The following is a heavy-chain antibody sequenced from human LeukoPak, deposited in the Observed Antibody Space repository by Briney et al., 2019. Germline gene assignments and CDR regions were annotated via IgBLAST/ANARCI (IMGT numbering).Heavy chain of an antibody. D-gene: IGHD6-6*01. J-gene: IGHJ4*02. CDR2: IYDSGST. Sequence: SETLSLTCTVFGGSISSYYWSWIRQPPGKGLEWIGYIYDSGSTNYNPSFKSRVTISVDTSKNRFSLKLSSVTAADTAVYYCARRSLIAARPGFDYWGQGTLVTVSS. V-gene: IGHV4-59*12. CDR1: GGSISSYY. CDR3: ARRSLIAARPGFDY.